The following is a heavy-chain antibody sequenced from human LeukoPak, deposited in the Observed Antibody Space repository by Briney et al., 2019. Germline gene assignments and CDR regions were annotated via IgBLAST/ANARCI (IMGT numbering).Heavy chain of an antibody. D-gene: IGHD3-22*01. CDR1: GFTFDDYA. V-gene: IGHV3-9*01. Sequence: GGSLRLSCAASGFTFDDYAMHWVRHAPGKGLEWVSGISWNSGSIGYADSVKGRFTISRDNAKNSLYLQMNSLRAEDTALYYCAKDTTYYDSSGAAFDIWSQGTMVTVSS. J-gene: IGHJ3*02. CDR2: ISWNSGSI. CDR3: AKDTTYYDSSGAAFDI.